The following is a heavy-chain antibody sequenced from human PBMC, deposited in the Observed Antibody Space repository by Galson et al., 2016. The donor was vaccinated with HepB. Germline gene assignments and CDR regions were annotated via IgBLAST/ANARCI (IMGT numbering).Heavy chain of an antibody. CDR1: GFTFSRYN. D-gene: IGHD3-22*01. CDR3: AREADFYDSTGYFPPFAY. V-gene: IGHV3-48*03. CDR2: ISISGSTV. J-gene: IGHJ4*02. Sequence: SLRLSCAGSGFTFSRYNMNWVRQAPGKGLEWLADISISGSTVYYADSVKGRFTISRDNDKNSVYLQMDSLRDEDTAVYYCAREADFYDSTGYFPPFAYLGQGILVTVSS.